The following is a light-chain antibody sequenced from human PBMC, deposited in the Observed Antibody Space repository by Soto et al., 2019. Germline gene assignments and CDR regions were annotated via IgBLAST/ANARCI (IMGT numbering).Light chain of an antibody. CDR3: NSYTSTNTV. J-gene: IGLJ1*01. V-gene: IGLV2-14*01. CDR2: EVG. Sequence: QSVLTQPASVSGSPGQSITISCTRTSSDVDDSFHVSWYQQHPGKAPKLLISEVGDRPSGISGRFSGSKSGNTASLTISGLQAEDEADYYCNSYTSTNTVFGAGTKVNVL. CDR1: SSDVDDSFH.